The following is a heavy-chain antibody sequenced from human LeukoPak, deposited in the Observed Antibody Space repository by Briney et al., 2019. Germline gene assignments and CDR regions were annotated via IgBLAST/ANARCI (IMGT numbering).Heavy chain of an antibody. CDR1: GFTFSSYG. Sequence: GGSLRLSCVASGFTFSSYGMNWVRQAPGKGLLWVSSIANTGGNTYYADSVRGRFTISRDNSKNTLYLQMNSLRDEDTAVYYCAKEGIGAAGRRFDCWGQGTPVTVSS. V-gene: IGHV3-23*01. D-gene: IGHD6-13*01. J-gene: IGHJ4*02. CDR3: AKEGIGAAGRRFDC. CDR2: IANTGGNT.